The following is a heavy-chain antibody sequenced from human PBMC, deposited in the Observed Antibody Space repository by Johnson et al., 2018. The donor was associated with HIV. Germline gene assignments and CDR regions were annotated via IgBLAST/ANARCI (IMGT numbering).Heavy chain of an antibody. J-gene: IGHJ3*02. V-gene: IGHV3-30*02. CDR2: IRYDGSNK. Sequence: QVQLVESGGGVVQPGGSLRLSCAASGLSFSNYGMHWVRQEPGKGLEWVAFIRYDGSNKYYANSVKGRFTISRDNSKNTLYLQMNSLRAEDTAVYYCAREMNAGNDAFDIWGQGTMVTVSS. CDR1: GLSFSNYG. CDR3: AREMNAGNDAFDI.